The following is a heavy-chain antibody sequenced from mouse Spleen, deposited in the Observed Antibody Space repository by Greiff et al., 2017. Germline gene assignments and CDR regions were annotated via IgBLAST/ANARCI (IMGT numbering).Heavy chain of an antibody. CDR1: GYTFTSYW. CDR2: INPSNGRT. J-gene: IGHJ2*01. CDR3: AREGLCRIGY. V-gene: IGHV1S81*02. D-gene: IGHD1-1*02. Sequence: QVHVKQPGAELVKPGASVKLSCKASGYTFTSYWMHWVKQRPGQGLEWIGEINPSNGRTNYNEKFKSKATLTVDKSSSTAYMQLSSLTSEDSAVYYCAREGLCRIGYWGQGTTLTVSS.